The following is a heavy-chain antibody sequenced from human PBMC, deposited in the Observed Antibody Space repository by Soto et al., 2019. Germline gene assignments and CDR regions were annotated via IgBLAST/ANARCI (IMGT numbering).Heavy chain of an antibody. CDR2: INHSGST. CDR1: VGSFSNYY. CDR3: ARGRGEYSGYDYEY. J-gene: IGHJ4*02. D-gene: IGHD5-12*01. Sequence: NLSLTCAFYVGSFSNYYWNWIRQPPGKGLEWIGEINHSGSTNYNPSLKSRVTISVDTSKNQFSLKLSSVTAADTAVYYCARGRGEYSGYDYEYWGQGTLVTVSS. V-gene: IGHV4-34*01.